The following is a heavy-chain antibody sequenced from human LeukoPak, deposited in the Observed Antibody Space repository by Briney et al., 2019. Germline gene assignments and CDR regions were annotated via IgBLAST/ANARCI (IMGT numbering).Heavy chain of an antibody. J-gene: IGHJ4*02. CDR2: ISGYNGNK. Sequence: ASVKVSCKASGYTFTSYGISWVRQAPGQGLEWMGWISGYNGNKKYAQKFQDRVTMTTDTSTSTAYMELRSLRSDDTAVYYCARDCHTTTCLFDYWSQGTLVTVSS. V-gene: IGHV1-18*01. CDR1: GYTFTSYG. D-gene: IGHD2-2*01. CDR3: ARDCHTTTCLFDY.